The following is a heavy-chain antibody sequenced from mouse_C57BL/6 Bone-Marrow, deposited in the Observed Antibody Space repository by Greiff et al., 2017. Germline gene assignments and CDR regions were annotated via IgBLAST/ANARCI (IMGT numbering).Heavy chain of an antibody. D-gene: IGHD2-5*01. CDR3: ARFDIVTPYWYFDV. CDR1: GYTFTDYN. Sequence: EVQLQQSGPELVKPGASVKIPCKASGYTFTDYNMDWVKQSHGKSLEWIGDINPNNGGTIYNQKFKGKATLTVDKSSSTAYMELRSLTSEDTAVYYCARFDIVTPYWYFDVWGTGTTVTVSS. V-gene: IGHV1-18*01. CDR2: INPNNGGT. J-gene: IGHJ1*03.